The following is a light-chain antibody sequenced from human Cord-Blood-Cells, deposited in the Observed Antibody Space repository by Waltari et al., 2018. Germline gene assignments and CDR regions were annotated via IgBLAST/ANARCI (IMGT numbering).Light chain of an antibody. Sequence: AIQLTQSPSSLSASVGDRVTITCRASQAISSAFAWYQQKPGKAPKLLIYDASSLESGVPSRFSGSGSGTDFTLTISSLQPEDFATYYCQQFNSYLLFGGGTKVEIK. V-gene: IGKV1-13*02. CDR1: QAISSA. CDR2: DAS. CDR3: QQFNSYLL. J-gene: IGKJ4*01.